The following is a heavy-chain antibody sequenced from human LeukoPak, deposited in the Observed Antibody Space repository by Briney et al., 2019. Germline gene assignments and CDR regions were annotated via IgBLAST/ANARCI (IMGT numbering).Heavy chain of an antibody. V-gene: IGHV3-48*04. Sequence: GGSLRLSCIASGLTFSSYSMNWVRQAPGKGLEWISYISSSSSTIYYADSVKGRFTISRDNAKNSLYLQMNSLRAEDTAVYYCASGKGHDFWSGYLSWFDPWGQGTLVTVSS. CDR1: GLTFSSYS. CDR2: ISSSSSTI. CDR3: ASGKGHDFWSGYLSWFDP. J-gene: IGHJ5*02. D-gene: IGHD3-3*01.